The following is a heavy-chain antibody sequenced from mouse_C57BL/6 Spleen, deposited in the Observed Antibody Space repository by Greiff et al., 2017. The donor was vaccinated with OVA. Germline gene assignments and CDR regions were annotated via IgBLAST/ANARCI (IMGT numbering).Heavy chain of an antibody. V-gene: IGHV14-4*01. CDR1: GFNIKDDY. CDR2: IDPENGDT. CDR3: TTKVKDY. J-gene: IGHJ2*01. Sequence: EVKLMESGAELVRPGASVKLSCTASGFNIKDDYMHWVKQRPEQGLEWIGWIDPENGDTEYASKFQGKATITADTSSNTAYLQLSSLTSEDTDVYYCTTKVKDYWGQGTTLTVSS.